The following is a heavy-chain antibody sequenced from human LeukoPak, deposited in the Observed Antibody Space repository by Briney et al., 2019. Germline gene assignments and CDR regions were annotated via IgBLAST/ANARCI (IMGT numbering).Heavy chain of an antibody. CDR3: ARISLGAIWGYYYGMDV. Sequence: ASVKVSCKASGYTFTSYYMHWVRQAPGQGLEWMGIINPSGGSTSYAQKFQGRVTMTRDTSTSTVYMELSSLRSEDTAVYYCARISLGAIWGYYYGMDVWGQGTTVTVSS. J-gene: IGHJ6*02. V-gene: IGHV1-46*01. CDR1: GYTFTSYY. CDR2: INPSGGST. D-gene: IGHD1-26*01.